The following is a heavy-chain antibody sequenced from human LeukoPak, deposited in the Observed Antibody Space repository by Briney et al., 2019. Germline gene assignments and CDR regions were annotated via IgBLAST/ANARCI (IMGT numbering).Heavy chain of an antibody. CDR1: GFTFSSYW. CDR3: ASTTIIAAAGTEYYYGMDV. J-gene: IGHJ6*02. V-gene: IGHV3-30-3*01. D-gene: IGHD6-13*01. Sequence: GGSLRLSCAASGFTFSSYWMSWVRQAPGKGLEWVAVISYDGSNKYYADSVKGRFTISRDNSKNTLYLQMNSLRAEDTAVYYCASTTIIAAAGTEYYYGMDVWGQGTTVTVSS. CDR2: ISYDGSNK.